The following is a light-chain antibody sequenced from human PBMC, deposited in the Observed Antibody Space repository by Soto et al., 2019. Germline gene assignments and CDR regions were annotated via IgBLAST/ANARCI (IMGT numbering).Light chain of an antibody. CDR2: AAS. CDR3: LLDYAYFWA. J-gene: IGKJ1*01. V-gene: IGKV1-6*01. Sequence: IQMTQSPSSLSASVGDRVTITCQASQDIRSALGWYQQKPGKVPKLLIYAASTLQSGVPSRFSGSGSGRDFTLTISSLQPEDFATYYCLLDYAYFWAFGQGTKVDIK. CDR1: QDIRSA.